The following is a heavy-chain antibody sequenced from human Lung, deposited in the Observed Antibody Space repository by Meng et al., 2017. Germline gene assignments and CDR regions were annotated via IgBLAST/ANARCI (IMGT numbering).Heavy chain of an antibody. Sequence: VPLPEGGAGLLKPSETPPPTCVVSGGSFSDYYWSWIRQPPGKGLEWIEEINHSGSTNYNPSLESRATISVDTSQNNLSLKLSSVTAADSAVYYCARGPTTMAHDFDYWGQGTLVTVSS. V-gene: IGHV4-34*01. CDR2: INHSGST. CDR3: ARGPTTMAHDFDY. D-gene: IGHD4-11*01. J-gene: IGHJ4*02. CDR1: GGSFSDYY.